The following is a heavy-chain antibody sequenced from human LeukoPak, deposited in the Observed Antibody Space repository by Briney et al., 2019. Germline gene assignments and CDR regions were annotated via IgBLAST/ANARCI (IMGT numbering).Heavy chain of an antibody. V-gene: IGHV4-59*01. D-gene: IGHD2-15*01. J-gene: IGHJ4*02. Sequence: PSETLSLTCTVSGGSISSYYWSWIRQPPGKGLEWIGYIYYSGSTNYNPSLKSRVTMSVDTSKNQFSLKLSSVTAADTAVYYCARVRLPHCSGGSCYDGYGYDYWGQGTLVTVSS. CDR3: ARVRLPHCSGGSCYDGYGYDY. CDR1: GGSISSYY. CDR2: IYYSGST.